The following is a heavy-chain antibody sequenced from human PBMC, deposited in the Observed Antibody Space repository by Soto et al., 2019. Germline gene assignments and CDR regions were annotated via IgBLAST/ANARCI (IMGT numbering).Heavy chain of an antibody. D-gene: IGHD2-8*02. Sequence: PGGSLRLSCVVPGFTFSNFGMHWVRHAPCKGLEWVAGISYDGRSESYVDSVRGRFTLSRDNSKNTLSLQMISLRPEDTGVYYCAKDLDVVMVISGIRGLDGWGQGTKATVAS. V-gene: IGHV3-30*18. CDR1: GFTFSNFG. CDR2: ISYDGRSE. J-gene: IGHJ6*02. CDR3: AKDLDVVMVISGIRGLDG.